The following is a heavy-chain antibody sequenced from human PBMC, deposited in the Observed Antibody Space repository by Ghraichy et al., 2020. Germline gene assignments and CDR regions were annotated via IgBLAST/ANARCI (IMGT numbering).Heavy chain of an antibody. Sequence: LSLTCAASGFTFSSYGMHWVRQAPGKGLEWVAVIWYDGSNKYYADSVKGRFTISRDNSKNTLYLQMNSLRAEDTAVYYCARDRYGGNGYFDYWGQGTLVTVSS. CDR1: GFTFSSYG. J-gene: IGHJ4*02. V-gene: IGHV3-33*01. CDR3: ARDRYGGNGYFDY. D-gene: IGHD4-23*01. CDR2: IWYDGSNK.